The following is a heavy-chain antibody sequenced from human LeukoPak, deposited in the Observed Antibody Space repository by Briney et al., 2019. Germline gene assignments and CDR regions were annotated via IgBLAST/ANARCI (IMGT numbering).Heavy chain of an antibody. CDR3: ARRGYYYDSSGYPHYYFDY. V-gene: IGHV5-51*01. CDR2: IYPGDSDT. Sequence: ESLKISCKGSGYSFTSYWIGWVRQMPGKGLEWMGIIYPGDSDTRYSPSFQGQVTISADKSISTAYLQWSSLKASDTATYYCARRGYYYDSSGYPHYYFDYWGQGTLVTVSS. D-gene: IGHD3-22*01. CDR1: GYSFTSYW. J-gene: IGHJ4*02.